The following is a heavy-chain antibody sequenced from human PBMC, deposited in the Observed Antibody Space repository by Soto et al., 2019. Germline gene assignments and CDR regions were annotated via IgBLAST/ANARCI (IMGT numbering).Heavy chain of an antibody. V-gene: IGHV1-46*01. J-gene: IGHJ6*02. Sequence: GASVKVSCKASGYTFTSYYLHWVRQAPGQGLEWMGIVNPSGGGTTYAQNFQGRVAMTRDTSTNTVYMELSSLTSEDTAVYYCARRGYSSSWYYYYYYGMDVWGQGTTVTVSS. CDR1: GYTFTSYY. CDR3: ARRGYSSSWYYYYYYGMDV. D-gene: IGHD6-13*01. CDR2: VNPSGGGT.